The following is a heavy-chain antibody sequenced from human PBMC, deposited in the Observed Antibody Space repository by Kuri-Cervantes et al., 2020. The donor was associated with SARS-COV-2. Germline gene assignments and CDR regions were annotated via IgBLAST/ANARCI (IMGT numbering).Heavy chain of an antibody. J-gene: IGHJ4*02. V-gene: IGHV3-21*01. CDR2: ISGSGSYI. CDR3: ARDSLDWFIPLDY. Sequence: GESLKISCAASGFSLSRYTMNWVRQAPGKALEWVSSISGSGSYIYYADSVKGRFTISRDNAKNSLYLQMNSLRAEDTAVYYCARDSLDWFIPLDYWGQGTLVTVSS. D-gene: IGHD3-9*01. CDR1: GFSLSRYT.